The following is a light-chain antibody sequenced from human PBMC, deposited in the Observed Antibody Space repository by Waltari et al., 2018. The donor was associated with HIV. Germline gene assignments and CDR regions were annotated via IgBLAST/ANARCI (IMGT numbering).Light chain of an antibody. V-gene: IGLV6-57*02. J-gene: IGLJ3*02. Sequence: KFMLTQPHSVSESPGRTVTISCNGSSGNIARNYVLWYRQRPGSAPTTVIYEDTKRPSGVPDRFSGSIASSSNSASLTISGLRTEDEADYYCHSYDGSNWVFGGGTKLTVL. CDR1: SGNIARNY. CDR3: HSYDGSNWV. CDR2: EDT.